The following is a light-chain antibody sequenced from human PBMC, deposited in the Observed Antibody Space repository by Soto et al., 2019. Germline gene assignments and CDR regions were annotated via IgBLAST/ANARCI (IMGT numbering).Light chain of an antibody. CDR2: DVS. J-gene: IGLJ1*01. V-gene: IGLV2-14*03. CDR1: SSDVGAYNY. Sequence: QSVLTQPASVSGSPGQSITISCTGTSSDVGAYNYVAWYQQHPGKAPQLMIYDVSSRPSGISYRFSGSKSDNTASLTISGPQAEDEADYYCSSFTTSTTXVFGTGTNVHVL. CDR3: SSFTTSTTXV.